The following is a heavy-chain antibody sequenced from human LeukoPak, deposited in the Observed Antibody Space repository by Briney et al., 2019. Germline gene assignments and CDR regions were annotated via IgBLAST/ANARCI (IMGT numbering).Heavy chain of an antibody. V-gene: IGHV1-69*13. J-gene: IGHJ6*02. Sequence: SVKVSCKASGYTFTSYYMHWVRQAPGQGLEWMGGIIPIFGTANYAQKFQGRVTITADESTSTAYMELSSLRSEDTAVYHCAIAVAGNGYYYYGMDVWGQGTTVTVSS. CDR2: IIPIFGTA. CDR1: GYTFTSYY. CDR3: AIAVAGNGYYYYGMDV. D-gene: IGHD6-19*01.